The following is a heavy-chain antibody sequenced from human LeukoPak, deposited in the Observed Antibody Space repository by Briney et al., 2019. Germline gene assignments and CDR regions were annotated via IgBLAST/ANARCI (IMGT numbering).Heavy chain of an antibody. Sequence: NPSQTLSLTCTVSGGSISSGSYYWSWIRQPAGKGLEWIGRIYTSGSTNYNPSLKSRVTISVDTSKNQFSLKLSSVTAADTAVYYCARTLSWFDPWGQGTLVTVSS. J-gene: IGHJ5*02. V-gene: IGHV4-61*02. CDR2: IYTSGST. CDR1: GGSISSGSYY. CDR3: ARTLSWFDP.